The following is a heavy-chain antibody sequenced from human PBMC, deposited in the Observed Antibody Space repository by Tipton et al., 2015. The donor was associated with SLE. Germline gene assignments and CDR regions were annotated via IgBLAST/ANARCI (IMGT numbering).Heavy chain of an antibody. CDR1: GYSISSGYY. V-gene: IGHV4-38-2*01. D-gene: IGHD1-26*01. Sequence: LSLTCAVSGYSISSGYYWGWIRQPPGKGLEWIGSIYHSGSTYYNPSLKSRVTISVDTSKNQFSLKLSSVTAADTAVYYCASSLGGAPDYWGQGTLVTVSS. CDR2: IYHSGST. CDR3: ASSLGGAPDY. J-gene: IGHJ4*02.